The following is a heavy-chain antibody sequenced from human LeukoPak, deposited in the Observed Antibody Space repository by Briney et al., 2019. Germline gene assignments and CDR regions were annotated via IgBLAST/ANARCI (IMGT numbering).Heavy chain of an antibody. CDR3: ARGRYQLDY. V-gene: IGHV4-59*02. J-gene: IGHJ4*02. Sequence: KSSETLSLTCTVSGGSVSSYYWSWIRQPPGKGLEWIGFVYYSGNTNYNPSLKSRVTISLDTSKNQFSLKLRSVTTADTAVYYCARGRYQLDYWGQGTLVTVSS. CDR1: GGSVSSYY. D-gene: IGHD2-2*01. CDR2: VYYSGNT.